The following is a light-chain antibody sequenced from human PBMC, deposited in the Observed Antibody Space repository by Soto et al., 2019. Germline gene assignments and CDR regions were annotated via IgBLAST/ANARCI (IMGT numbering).Light chain of an antibody. CDR2: AAS. CDR1: RDVGSD. V-gene: IGKV1-6*01. J-gene: IGKJ1*01. CDR3: LQDYGDSWT. Sequence: QMTQSPSSLSASVGEKIIITCRASRDVGSDVSWYQQKPGQAPKLLIYAASNLYTGVPSRLRGSRYGTELTITISSLKTEDFEPYYCLQDYGDSWTFGHGTKVDIK.